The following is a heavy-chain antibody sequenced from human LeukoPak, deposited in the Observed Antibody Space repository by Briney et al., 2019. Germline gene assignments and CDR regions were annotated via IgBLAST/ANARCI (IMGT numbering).Heavy chain of an antibody. Sequence: PSETLSLTCTVSGGSISSSSHYWGWIRQPPGKGLEWIGSIYYSGSTYYNPSLKSRVTISVDTSKNQFSLKLSSVTAADTAVYYCARRRYCSSTSCDDAFDIWGQGTMVTVSS. CDR1: GGSISSSSHY. CDR3: ARRRYCSSTSCDDAFDI. CDR2: IYYSGST. V-gene: IGHV4-39*01. J-gene: IGHJ3*02. D-gene: IGHD2-2*01.